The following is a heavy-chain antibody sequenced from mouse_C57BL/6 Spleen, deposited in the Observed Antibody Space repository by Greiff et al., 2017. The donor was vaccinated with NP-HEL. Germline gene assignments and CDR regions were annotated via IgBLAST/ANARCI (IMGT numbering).Heavy chain of an antibody. CDR2: IYPGSGST. CDR3: ARPDYDVWYFDV. J-gene: IGHJ1*03. Sequence: GYTFTSYWITWVKQRPGQGLEWIGDIYPGSGSTNYNEKFKSKATLTVDTSSSTAYMQLSSLTSEDSAVYYCARPDYDVWYFDVWGTGTTVTVSS. CDR1: GYTFTSYW. D-gene: IGHD2-4*01. V-gene: IGHV1-55*01.